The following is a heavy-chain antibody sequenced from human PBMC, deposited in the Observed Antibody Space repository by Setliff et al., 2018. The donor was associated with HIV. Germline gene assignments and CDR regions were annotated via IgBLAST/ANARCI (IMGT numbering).Heavy chain of an antibody. CDR3: ARQVSIPGVAITPVDY. CDR1: GDSIRVYY. CDR2: VFYTGFA. D-gene: IGHD5-12*01. J-gene: IGHJ4*02. V-gene: IGHV4-59*08. Sequence: PSETLSLTCTVSGDSIRVYYWSWIRQPPGKGLEWRGYVFYTGFAAYNPYLKSRLPISVDTTKSQFSLSLTSVTAAGAAIYCCARQVSIPGVAITPVDYWGQGALVTVSS.